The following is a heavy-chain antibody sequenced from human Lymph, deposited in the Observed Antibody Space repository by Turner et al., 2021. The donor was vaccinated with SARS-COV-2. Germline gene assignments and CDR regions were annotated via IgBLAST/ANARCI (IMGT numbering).Heavy chain of an antibody. CDR2: IYSGGST. J-gene: IGHJ4*02. CDR1: EFTVSSNY. D-gene: IGHD4-17*01. Sequence: EVQLVESGGGLIQPGRSLRLSGAASEFTVSSNYMSWVRQAPGKGLEWVSSIYSGGSTFYADSVKGRFTISRDNSKNPLYLQMSSLRAEDTAVYYCARLLPYGDYFDYWGQGTLVTVSS. V-gene: IGHV3-53*01. CDR3: ARLLPYGDYFDY.